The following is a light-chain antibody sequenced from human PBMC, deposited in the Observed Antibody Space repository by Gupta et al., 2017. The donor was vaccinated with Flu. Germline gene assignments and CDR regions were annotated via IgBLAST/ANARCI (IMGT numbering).Light chain of an antibody. V-gene: IGKV2-30*01. CDR3: VQGTHWPLS. CDR2: GVS. J-gene: IGKJ4*01. Sequence: TLVPSSAIASMSSQSLLFRDISTCLHWYQQKPGQSPRLLIYGVSNLDSGVPDRFSGSGSGTDFTLKISRVQAEDIAVYYCVQGTHWPLSFGGGTKVEIK. CDR1: QSLLFRDISTC.